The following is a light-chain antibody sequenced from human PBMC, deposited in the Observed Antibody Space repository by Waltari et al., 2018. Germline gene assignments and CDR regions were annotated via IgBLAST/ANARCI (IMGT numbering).Light chain of an antibody. Sequence: QSALTQPASVSGSPGQSTTISCTGTSRDVGAYNYVSWYQQHPGKAPKLMIYEVSNRPSGVSNRFSGSKSGNTASLTISGLQAEDEADYYCSSYTSSSTLVFGGGTKLTVL. CDR1: SRDVGAYNY. CDR3: SSYTSSSTLV. V-gene: IGLV2-14*01. J-gene: IGLJ2*01. CDR2: EVS.